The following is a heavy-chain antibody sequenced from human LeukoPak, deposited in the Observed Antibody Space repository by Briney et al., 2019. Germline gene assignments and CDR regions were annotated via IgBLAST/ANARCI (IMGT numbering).Heavy chain of an antibody. Sequence: GGSLRLSCAASGFTFSSYGMHWVRQAPGKGLEWVAFIRYDGSNKYYADSVKGRFTISRDNSKNTLYLQMSSLRAEDTAVYYCAKDAIVGATPFDYWGQGTLVTVSS. CDR2: IRYDGSNK. V-gene: IGHV3-30*02. D-gene: IGHD1-26*01. CDR3: AKDAIVGATPFDY. CDR1: GFTFSSYG. J-gene: IGHJ4*02.